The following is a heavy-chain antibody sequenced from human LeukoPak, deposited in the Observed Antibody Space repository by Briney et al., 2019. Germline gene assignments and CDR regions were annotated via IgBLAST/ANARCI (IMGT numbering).Heavy chain of an antibody. Sequence: EASVKVSCKASGYSFTSYGISWVRQAPGQGLEWVGWISAYNGNTNYAQKLQGRVTMTTDTSTSTAYMELRSLRSDDTAVYYCAREVLRGYGYGFDYWGQGTLVTVSS. CDR1: GYSFTSYG. J-gene: IGHJ4*02. CDR3: AREVLRGYGYGFDY. CDR2: ISAYNGNT. D-gene: IGHD5-18*01. V-gene: IGHV1-18*01.